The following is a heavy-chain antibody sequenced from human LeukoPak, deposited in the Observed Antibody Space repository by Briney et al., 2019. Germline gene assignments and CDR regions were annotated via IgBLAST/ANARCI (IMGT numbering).Heavy chain of an antibody. CDR3: ARAGDGRSMVRGVIIYYYYGMDV. Sequence: GGSLRLSSAASGFTFSSYWMSWVRQAPGKELEWVANIKQDGSEKYYVDSAKGRFTISRDNAKNSLYLQMNSLRAEDTAVYYCARAGDGRSMVRGVIIYYYYGMDVWGQGTTVTVSS. CDR1: GFTFSSYW. J-gene: IGHJ6*02. V-gene: IGHV3-7*05. D-gene: IGHD3-10*01. CDR2: IKQDGSEK.